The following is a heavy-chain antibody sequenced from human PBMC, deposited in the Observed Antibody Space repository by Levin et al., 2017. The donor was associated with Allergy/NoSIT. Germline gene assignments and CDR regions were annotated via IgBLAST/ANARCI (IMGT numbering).Heavy chain of an antibody. CDR3: AKSGGRYCTRGSCYFDY. CDR2: VSDDGSTK. J-gene: IGHJ4*02. Sequence: GGSLRLSCVASGFTFRSHGMHWVRQAPGKGLEWVAVVSDDGSTKYYADSLKGRFTISRDSSKNTLFLQMNSLRAEDTAVYYCAKSGGRYCTRGSCYFDYWGQGTLVTVSS. CDR1: GFTFRSHG. D-gene: IGHD2-8*02. V-gene: IGHV3-30*18.